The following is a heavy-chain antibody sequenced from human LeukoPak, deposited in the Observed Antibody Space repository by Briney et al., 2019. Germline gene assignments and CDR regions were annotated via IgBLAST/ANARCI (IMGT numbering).Heavy chain of an antibody. CDR2: ISSSSSTI. V-gene: IGHV3-48*01. D-gene: IGHD3-10*01. CDR1: GFTFSSYS. Sequence: GGSLRLSCAASGFTFSSYSMNWVRQAPGKGLEWVSYISSSSSTIYYADSVKGRFTISRDNAKNSLYLQMNSLRAEDTAVYYCASSEYYYGSGNYYWGQGTLVTVSS. CDR3: ASSEYYYGSGNYY. J-gene: IGHJ4*02.